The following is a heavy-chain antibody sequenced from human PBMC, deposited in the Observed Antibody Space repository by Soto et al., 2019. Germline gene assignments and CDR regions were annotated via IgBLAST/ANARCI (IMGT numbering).Heavy chain of an antibody. V-gene: IGHV1-69*01. Sequence: QVQLVQSGAEVKKPGSSVKVSCKASGGTFSSYAISWVRQAPGQGLEWMGGIIPIFGTANYAQKFQGRVTITADESTSTAYMELRSLRSEDTAVYYCARDARRYYDSSGYYYNWFDPWGQGTMVTVSS. CDR2: IIPIFGTA. D-gene: IGHD3-22*01. CDR1: GGTFSSYA. J-gene: IGHJ5*02. CDR3: ARDARRYYDSSGYYYNWFDP.